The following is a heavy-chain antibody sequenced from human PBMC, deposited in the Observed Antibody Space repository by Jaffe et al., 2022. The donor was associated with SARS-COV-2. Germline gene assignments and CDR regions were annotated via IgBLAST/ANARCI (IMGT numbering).Heavy chain of an antibody. J-gene: IGHJ6*02. CDR2: IKSKTDGGTT. CDR1: GFTFSNAW. CDR3: TTDRSYYDFWSGSHPYYYGMDV. D-gene: IGHD3-3*01. V-gene: IGHV3-15*01. Sequence: EVQLVESGGGLVKPGGSLRLSCAASGFTFSNAWMSWVRQAPGKGLEWVGRIKSKTDGGTTDYAAPVKGRFTISRDDSKNTLYLQMNSLKTEDTAVYYCTTDRSYYDFWSGSHPYYYGMDVWGQGTTVTVSS.